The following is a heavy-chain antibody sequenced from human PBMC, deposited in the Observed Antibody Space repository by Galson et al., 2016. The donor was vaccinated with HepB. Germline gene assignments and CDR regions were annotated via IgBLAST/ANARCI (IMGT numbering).Heavy chain of an antibody. D-gene: IGHD6-13*01. Sequence: ETLSLTCTVSGGSVSSGGYLWSWIRQPPVKGLEWIGYIYYSGSTNYNPSLKSRVTISADTSKNPFPLKLSSVTAADTAVYYCARVAAVGMVDYWGQGTLVTVSS. J-gene: IGHJ4*02. CDR1: GGSVSSGGYL. V-gene: IGHV4-61*08. CDR2: IYYSGST. CDR3: ARVAAVGMVDY.